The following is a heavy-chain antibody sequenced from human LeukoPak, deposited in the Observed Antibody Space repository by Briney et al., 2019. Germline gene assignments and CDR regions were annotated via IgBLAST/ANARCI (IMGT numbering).Heavy chain of an antibody. J-gene: IGHJ6*02. D-gene: IGHD3-10*01. Sequence: ASVKVSCKASGYTFTSYYMHWVRQAPGQGLEWMGIINPSGGSTSYAQKLQGRVTMTRDTSTSTVYMELSSLRSEDTAVYYCASGTTSGNYYYGMDVWGQGTTVTVSS. CDR3: ASGTTSGNYYYGMDV. V-gene: IGHV1-46*01. CDR2: INPSGGST. CDR1: GYTFTSYY.